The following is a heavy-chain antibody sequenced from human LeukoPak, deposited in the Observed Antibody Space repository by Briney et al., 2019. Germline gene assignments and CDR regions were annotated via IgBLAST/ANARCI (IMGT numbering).Heavy chain of an antibody. V-gene: IGHV4-30-2*01. J-gene: IGHJ5*02. Sequence: SETLSLTCTVSGGSISSGGYYWSWIRQPPGKGLEWIGYIYHSGSTYYNPSLKSRVTISVDRSKNQFSLKLSSVTAADTAVYYCARDCHYSNYALNWNWFDPWGQGTLVTVSS. CDR1: GGSISSGGYY. CDR3: ARDCHYSNYALNWNWFDP. CDR2: IYHSGST. D-gene: IGHD4-11*01.